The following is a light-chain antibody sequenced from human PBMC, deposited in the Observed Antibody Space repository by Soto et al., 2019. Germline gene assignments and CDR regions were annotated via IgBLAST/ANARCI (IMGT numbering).Light chain of an antibody. Sequence: QSVLTQPSSVSASPGQSVTISCTGTSSDVGDYNFVSWYQQYPGRAPKLMIYDVNKRPSGVPDRFSGYKSGSTASLTISGLGTEDEADYFCCSYAGSYTWVFGGGTKLTVL. J-gene: IGLJ3*02. CDR2: DVN. CDR1: SSDVGDYNF. CDR3: CSYAGSYTWV. V-gene: IGLV2-11*01.